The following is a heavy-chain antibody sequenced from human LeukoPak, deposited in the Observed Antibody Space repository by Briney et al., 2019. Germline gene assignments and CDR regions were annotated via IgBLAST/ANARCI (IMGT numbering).Heavy chain of an antibody. CDR1: GGSISSSSYY. D-gene: IGHD3-22*01. CDR3: ARRYYYDSSGYYPFHH. CDR2: IYYSGST. J-gene: IGHJ4*02. Sequence: KTSETLSLTCTVSGGSISSSSYYWGWIRQPPGKGLEWIGSIYYSGSTYYNPSLKSRVTISVDTSKNQFSLKLSSVTAADTAVYYCARRYYYDSSGYYPFHHWGQGTLVTVSS. V-gene: IGHV4-39*01.